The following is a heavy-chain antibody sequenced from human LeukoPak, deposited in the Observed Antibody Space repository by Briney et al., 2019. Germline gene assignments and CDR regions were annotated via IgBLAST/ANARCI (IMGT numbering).Heavy chain of an antibody. V-gene: IGHV3-30*18. CDR2: ISYDGSNK. CDR3: AKGGTYRDYFDY. D-gene: IGHD3-16*01. Sequence: GGSLRLSCAASGFSFSNYGIHWVRQAPGKGLEWVSVISYDGSNKYYADSVKGRFTISSDNSTNTLYLQMNSLRAEDTAVYYCAKGGTYRDYFDYWGQGTLVTVSS. CDR1: GFSFSNYG. J-gene: IGHJ4*02.